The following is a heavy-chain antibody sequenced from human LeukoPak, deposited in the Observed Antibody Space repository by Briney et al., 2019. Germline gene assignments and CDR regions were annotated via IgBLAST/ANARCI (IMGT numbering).Heavy chain of an antibody. Sequence: ASVKVSFKASGYTFTGYYMHLVRQAPGQGLEWMGWINPNSGGTNYAQKFQGRVTMTRDTSISTAYMELSRLRSDDTAMYYCARDDYRGAFDIWGQGTMVTVSS. D-gene: IGHD4-11*01. CDR2: INPNSGGT. J-gene: IGHJ3*02. V-gene: IGHV1-2*02. CDR1: GYTFTGYY. CDR3: ARDDYRGAFDI.